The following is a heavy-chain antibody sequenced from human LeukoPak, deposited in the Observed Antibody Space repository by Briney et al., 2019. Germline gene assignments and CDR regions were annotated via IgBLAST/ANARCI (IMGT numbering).Heavy chain of an antibody. J-gene: IGHJ6*02. CDR3: AVSDSAAGSHYYYYYGMDV. D-gene: IGHD2-15*01. V-gene: IGHV4-34*01. Sequence: TSETLSLTCAVYGGSFSGYYWSWIRQPPGKGLEWIGEINHSGSTNYNPSLKSRVTISVDTSKNQFSLKLSSVTAADTAVYYCAVSDSAAGSHYYYYYGMDVWGQGTTVTVSS. CDR2: INHSGST. CDR1: GGSFSGYY.